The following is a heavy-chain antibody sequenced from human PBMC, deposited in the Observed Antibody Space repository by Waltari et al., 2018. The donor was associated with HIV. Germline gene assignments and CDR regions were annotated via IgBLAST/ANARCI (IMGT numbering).Heavy chain of an antibody. V-gene: IGHV3-21*02. CDR2: ISSDTYYI. CDR3: TRAGQTGYCSGGTCFGADY. D-gene: IGHD2-15*01. CDR1: EFTFSAYS. J-gene: IGHJ4*02. Sequence: EVQLVESGGGLVKPGGSLRLSCAASEFTFSAYSMNWVRQAPGKGLEWVSSISSDTYYIYYADSVKGRFTISRDNAKNSLYLQMNSLRAEDTAVYYCTRAGQTGYCSGGTCFGADYWGQGTLVTVSS.